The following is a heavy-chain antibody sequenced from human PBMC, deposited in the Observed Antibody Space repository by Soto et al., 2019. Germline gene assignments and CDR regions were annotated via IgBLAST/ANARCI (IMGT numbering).Heavy chain of an antibody. V-gene: IGHV3-23*01. Sequence: PGGSLRLSCAASGFTFSSYAMSWVRQAPGKGLEWVSAISGSGGSAYYADSVKGRFTISGDNSKNTLYLQMNSLRAEDTAVYYCAKDRGMVRGVIPEYYFDYWGQGTLVTVPQ. D-gene: IGHD3-10*01. CDR3: AKDRGMVRGVIPEYYFDY. CDR2: ISGSGGSA. J-gene: IGHJ4*02. CDR1: GFTFSSYA.